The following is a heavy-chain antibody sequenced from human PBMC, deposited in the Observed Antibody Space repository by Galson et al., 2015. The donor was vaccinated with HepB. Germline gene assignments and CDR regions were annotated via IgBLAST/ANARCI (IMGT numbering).Heavy chain of an antibody. CDR1: GYSFSNYW. V-gene: IGHV5-51*01. D-gene: IGHD1-26*01. CDR2: IYPGDSDT. Sequence: QSGAEVKKPGESLKISCKGSGYSFSNYWIGWVRQMPGKGLEWMGIIYPGDSDTIYSPSFQGQVTISVDKSINTTYLQWSSLQGSDTAMYYCAREPGGSWHFDFWGQGTLVTVSS. CDR3: AREPGGSWHFDF. J-gene: IGHJ4*02.